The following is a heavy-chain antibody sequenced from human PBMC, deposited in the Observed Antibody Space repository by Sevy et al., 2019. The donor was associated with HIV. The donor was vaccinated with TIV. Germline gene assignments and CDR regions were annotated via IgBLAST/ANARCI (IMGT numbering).Heavy chain of an antibody. Sequence: ASVKVSCKASGYTFTGYYMHWVRQAPGQGLEWMGRINPNSGGTNYAQKFQDRVTMTRDTSISTAYMELSRLRSDDTAVYYCARTLGYCSSTSCYDVFYYFDYWGQGTLVTVSS. CDR2: INPNSGGT. J-gene: IGHJ4*02. V-gene: IGHV1-2*06. CDR1: GYTFTGYY. CDR3: ARTLGYCSSTSCYDVFYYFDY. D-gene: IGHD2-2*01.